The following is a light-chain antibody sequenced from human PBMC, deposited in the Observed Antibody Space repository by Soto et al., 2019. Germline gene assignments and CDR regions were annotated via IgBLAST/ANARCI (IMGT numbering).Light chain of an antibody. V-gene: IGLV2-11*01. CDR3: CSFAVRDTFFV. CDR2: DVS. J-gene: IGLJ1*01. CDR1: SNDVGAYNY. Sequence: QSALTQPRSVSGSPGQSVIISCTGTSNDVGAYNYVSWYQQHPGKDPKLVISDVSKRPSGVPARFSGSKSGNTASLTISGLQAEDEADYFCCSFAVRDTFFVFGAGTKLTVL.